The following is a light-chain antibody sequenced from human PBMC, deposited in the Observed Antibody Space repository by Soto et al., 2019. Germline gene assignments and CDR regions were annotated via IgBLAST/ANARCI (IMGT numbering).Light chain of an antibody. Sequence: DIQMTQSPSTLSASVGDRVTITCRASQSISTWLAWYQQKPGKAPNLLIYRASSLESGVPSRFSGSVSGTEFTLTISSLQPDDFATYYCQQYNSYPWTFGQGTKVDIK. CDR1: QSISTW. V-gene: IGKV1-5*03. J-gene: IGKJ1*01. CDR2: RAS. CDR3: QQYNSYPWT.